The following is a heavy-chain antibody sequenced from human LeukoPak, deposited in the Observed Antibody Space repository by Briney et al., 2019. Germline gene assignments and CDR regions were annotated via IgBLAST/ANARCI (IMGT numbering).Heavy chain of an antibody. D-gene: IGHD1-1*01. Sequence: SETLSLTCTVSGGSISSSSYYWGWIRQPPGKGLEWIGSISYSGSTYYNPSLKSRLTISVDASENHFSLKLSSVTAADTAVYYLARPLTTGGYYYFDYWGQGTLVTVSS. CDR2: ISYSGST. J-gene: IGHJ4*02. V-gene: IGHV4-39*02. CDR3: ARPLTTGGYYYFDY. CDR1: GGSISSSSYY.